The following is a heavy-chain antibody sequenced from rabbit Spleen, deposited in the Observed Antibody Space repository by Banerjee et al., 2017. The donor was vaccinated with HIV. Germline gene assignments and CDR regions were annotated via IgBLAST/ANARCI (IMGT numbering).Heavy chain of an antibody. V-gene: IGHV1S45*01. CDR2: INIVTGKS. D-gene: IGHD1-1*01. CDR3: ARDLVAVIGWNFNL. Sequence: EHLEESGGGLVKPEGSLTLTCKASGVSFSDKDVMCWVRQAPGKGLEWIACINIVTGKSVYASWAKGRFIMSITSSTTVTLQMTSLTAADTGTYLCARDLVAVIGWNFNLWGPGTLVTVS. CDR1: GVSFSDKDV. J-gene: IGHJ4*01.